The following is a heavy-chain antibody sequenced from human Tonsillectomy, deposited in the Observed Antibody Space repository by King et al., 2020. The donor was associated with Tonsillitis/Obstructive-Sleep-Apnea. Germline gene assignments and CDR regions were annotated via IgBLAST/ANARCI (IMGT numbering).Heavy chain of an antibody. V-gene: IGHV4-59*08. CDR2: IYYSGST. J-gene: IGHJ2*01. CDR1: GDSISTYY. D-gene: IGHD1-1*01. Sequence: QLQESGPGLVKPSETLSLTCTVSGDSISTYYWSWIRQPPGKGLEWIGYIYYSGSTNYNPSLKSRVTMSLETSKNQLSLNLRSVTAADTAVYYCARGERQVGWYFDVGGRGTLVTVSS. CDR3: ARGERQVGWYFDV.